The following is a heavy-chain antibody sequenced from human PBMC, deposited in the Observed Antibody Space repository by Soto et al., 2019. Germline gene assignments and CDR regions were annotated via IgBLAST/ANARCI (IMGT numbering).Heavy chain of an antibody. Sequence: SLTCTVSGGSTSSDNYWSWIRQPPGKGLEWIGHIYYSGNTDYNPSLKSRLAISIDTSKNQFSLKLSSVTAADTAVYFCAREGGESSDGLYYFDYWGQGSVVTVYS. CDR1: GGSTSSDNY. CDR3: AREGGESSDGLYYFDY. CDR2: IYYSGNT. V-gene: IGHV4-30-4*01. D-gene: IGHD3-16*01. J-gene: IGHJ4*02.